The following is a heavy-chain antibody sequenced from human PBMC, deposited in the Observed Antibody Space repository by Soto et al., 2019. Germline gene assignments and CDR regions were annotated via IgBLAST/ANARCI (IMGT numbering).Heavy chain of an antibody. CDR3: ARAGYYDSSGYYRATRLDY. Sequence: PSETLSLTCTVSGGSISSGGYYWSWIRQHPGKGLEWIGYIYYSGSTYYNPSLKSRVTISVDTSKNQFSLKLSSVTAADTAVYYCARAGYYDSSGYYRATRLDYWGQGTLVTVSS. V-gene: IGHV4-31*03. D-gene: IGHD3-22*01. CDR2: IYYSGST. J-gene: IGHJ4*02. CDR1: GGSISSGGYY.